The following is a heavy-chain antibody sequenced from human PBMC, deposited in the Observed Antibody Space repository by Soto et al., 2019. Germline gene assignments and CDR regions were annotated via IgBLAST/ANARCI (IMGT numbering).Heavy chain of an antibody. CDR3: ATSQKGYNWNYFDH. V-gene: IGHV4-39*01. J-gene: IGHJ4*02. Sequence: PSETLSLTCTVSGGSISSSDYYWGWIRRPPGKGLEWIGSIYYSGKTLYNPSLQSRVTISVDTSKNQFSLKVSGVSAADTAVYYCATSQKGYNWNYFDHWGQGALVTVSS. CDR2: IYYSGKT. D-gene: IGHD1-20*01. CDR1: GGSISSSDYY.